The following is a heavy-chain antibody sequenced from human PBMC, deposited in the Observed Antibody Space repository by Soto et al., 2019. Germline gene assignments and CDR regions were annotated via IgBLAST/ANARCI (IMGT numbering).Heavy chain of an antibody. CDR3: ARALDYYDSSGFLFDY. D-gene: IGHD3-22*01. J-gene: IGHJ4*02. CDR1: GFTFTSHA. V-gene: IGHV3-48*04. CDR2: ISSSGSTI. Sequence: VQLVESGGGVVQPGRSLRLSCAASGFTFTSHAMHWVRQAPGKGLEWVSYISSSGSTIYYADSVKGRFTISRDNAKNSLYLQMNSLRAEDTAVYYCARALDYYDSSGFLFDYWGQGTLVTVSS.